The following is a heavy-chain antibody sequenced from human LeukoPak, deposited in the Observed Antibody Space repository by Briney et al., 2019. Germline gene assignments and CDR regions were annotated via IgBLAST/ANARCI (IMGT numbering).Heavy chain of an antibody. CDR2: IYYSGST. D-gene: IGHD5-12*01. Sequence: SETLSLTCTVSGGSISSSSYYWGWIRQPPGKGLGWIGSIYYSGSTYYNPSLKSRVTISVDTSKSQFSLKLSSVTAADTAVYYCARGRGYSPNWFDPWGQGTLVTVSS. CDR3: ARGRGYSPNWFDP. J-gene: IGHJ5*02. V-gene: IGHV4-39*01. CDR1: GGSISSSSYY.